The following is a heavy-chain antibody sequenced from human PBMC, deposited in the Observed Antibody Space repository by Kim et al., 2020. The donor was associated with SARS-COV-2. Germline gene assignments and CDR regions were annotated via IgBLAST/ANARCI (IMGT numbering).Heavy chain of an antibody. CDR3: ARDLLRGEKEPNYGSGSYPFMY. CDR1: GFTFSSYG. Sequence: GRSLRLSCAASGFTFSSYGMHWVRQAPGKGLEWVAVISYDGSNKYYADSVKGRFTISRDNSKNTLYLQMNSLRAEDTAVYYCARDLLRGEKEPNYGSGSYPFMYWGQGTLVTVSS. J-gene: IGHJ4*02. V-gene: IGHV3-33*05. CDR2: ISYDGSNK. D-gene: IGHD3-10*01.